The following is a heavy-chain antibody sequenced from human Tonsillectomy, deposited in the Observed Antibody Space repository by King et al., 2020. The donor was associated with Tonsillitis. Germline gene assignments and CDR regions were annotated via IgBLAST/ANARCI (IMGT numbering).Heavy chain of an antibody. Sequence: VQLVESGGGLVQPGGSLRLSCVASGFTFSNYAMSWVRQAPGKGLEWVSGISASGGSTNYVDSAKGRFVISRDNTKSTLSLQMNSLRVEDTAIYYCANQNAHDLLNNFYRWGAGALVTVSP. CDR2: ISASGGST. D-gene: IGHD3-3*01. V-gene: IGHV3-23*04. CDR3: ANQNAHDLLNNFYR. J-gene: IGHJ4*02. CDR1: GFTFSNYA.